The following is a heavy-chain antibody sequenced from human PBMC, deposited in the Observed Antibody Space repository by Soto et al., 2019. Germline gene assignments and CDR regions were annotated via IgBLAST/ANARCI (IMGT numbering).Heavy chain of an antibody. CDR1: GYTFTSYA. J-gene: IGHJ3*02. V-gene: IGHV1-3*01. D-gene: IGHD6-19*01. Sequence: ASVKVSCKASGYTFTSYAMHWVRQAPGQRLEWMGWINAGNGNTKYSQKFQGRVTITRDTSASTAYMELSSLTSEDTAVYYCARDPHIAVAGDDAFDIWGQGTMVIVSS. CDR2: INAGNGNT. CDR3: ARDPHIAVAGDDAFDI.